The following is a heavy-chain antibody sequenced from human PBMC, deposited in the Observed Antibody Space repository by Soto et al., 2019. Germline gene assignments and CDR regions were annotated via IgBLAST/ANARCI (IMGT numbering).Heavy chain of an antibody. J-gene: IGHJ6*02. CDR3: ARWGGGGYSYGLAKDV. V-gene: IGHV1-69*06. CDR1: GGTFSSYA. D-gene: IGHD5-18*01. CDR2: IIPIFGTA. Sequence: QVQLVQSGAEVKKPGPSVKVSCKASGGTFSSYAISWVRQAPGQGLEWMGGIIPIFGTANYAQKFQGRVTITADKSTSTAYMELSSLRSEDTAVYYCARWGGGGYSYGLAKDVWGQGTTVTVSS.